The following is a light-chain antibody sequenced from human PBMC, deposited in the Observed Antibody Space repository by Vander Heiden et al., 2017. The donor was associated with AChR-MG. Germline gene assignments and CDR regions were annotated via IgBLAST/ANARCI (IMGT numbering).Light chain of an antibody. Sequence: IVLTQYQITLSVSPGERATLSCRASQTVSSNLDWYQQKPGQAPRLLIYGASTRATGIPARFSGSGSGTDFTLTISSLQSEDFAVYYCQQYNYWYTFGQGTKLEIK. CDR2: GAS. CDR3: QQYNYWYT. CDR1: QTVSSN. V-gene: IGKV3-15*01. J-gene: IGKJ2*01.